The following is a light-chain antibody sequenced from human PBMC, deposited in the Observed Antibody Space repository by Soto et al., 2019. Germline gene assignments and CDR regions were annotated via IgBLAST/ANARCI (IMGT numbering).Light chain of an antibody. CDR2: DAF. CDR1: QSISSW. Sequence: DIQMTQSPSTLSASVGDRVTITCRASQSISSWLAWYQQKPGKVPKVLIYDAFKLASGVPSRFSGSGSGTEFTLTISGLQPDDFASYYCQQYNSYSWTFGQGTKVDIK. CDR3: QQYNSYSWT. J-gene: IGKJ1*01. V-gene: IGKV1-5*01.